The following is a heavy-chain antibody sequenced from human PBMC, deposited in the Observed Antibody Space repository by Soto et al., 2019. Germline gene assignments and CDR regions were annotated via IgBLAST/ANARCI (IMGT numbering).Heavy chain of an antibody. D-gene: IGHD1-26*01. CDR1: GLTFSDHF. J-gene: IGHJ4*02. Sequence: EVQLVDSGGGLVQPGGSLRLSCTASGLTFSDHFMDWVRQAPGKGLEWVARSRNKANSYITDYAASVIGIFTISRDDSKNSVYLQMNSLKTEDTAVYYCANADSGSYPYWGQGTLVTVSS. CDR3: ANADSGSYPY. CDR2: SRNKANSYIT. V-gene: IGHV3-72*01.